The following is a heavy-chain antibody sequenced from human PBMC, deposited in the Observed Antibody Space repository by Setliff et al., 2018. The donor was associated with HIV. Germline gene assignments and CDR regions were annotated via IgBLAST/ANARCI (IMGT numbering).Heavy chain of an antibody. CDR1: GFTFTNYA. CDR3: ARDHGGNSGYNWFDP. Sequence: ASVKVSCKASGFTFTNYAIHWVRQAPGQRLEWMGWINVDSGNTNYAQNFQGRVTMTRDTSFSTAYTSIRTTYMELTNLKSDDTAVYYCARDHGGNSGYNWFDPWGQGTLVTVSS. V-gene: IGHV1-3*01. D-gene: IGHD2-21*02. CDR2: INVDSGNT. J-gene: IGHJ5*02.